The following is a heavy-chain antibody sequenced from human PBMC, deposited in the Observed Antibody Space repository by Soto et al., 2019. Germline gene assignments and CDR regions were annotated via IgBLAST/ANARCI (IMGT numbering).Heavy chain of an antibody. CDR2: INAGNGNT. D-gene: IGHD2-15*01. Sequence: QVQLVQSGAEVKKPGASVKVSCKASGYTFTSYAMHWVRQAPGQRLEWMGWINAGNGNTKYSQKFQGRVTITRDTPASTAYMELSSLRSEDTAVYYCARGQVAATLDYYGMDVWGQGTTVTVSS. J-gene: IGHJ6*02. V-gene: IGHV1-3*01. CDR1: GYTFTSYA. CDR3: ARGQVAATLDYYGMDV.